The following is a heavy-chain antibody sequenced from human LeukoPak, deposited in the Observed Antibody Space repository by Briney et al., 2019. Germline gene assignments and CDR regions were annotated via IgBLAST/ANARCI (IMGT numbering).Heavy chain of an antibody. CDR1: GGSISSGVYY. CDR3: ARDLRHDILSGYYLYYFDY. V-gene: IGHV4-30-2*01. Sequence: SETLSLTCTVSGGSISSGVYYWSWIRQPPGKGLEWIGYIYHSGSTYYNPSLKSRVTISVDTSKNQFSLRLSSVTAADTAVYYCARDLRHDILSGYYLYYFDYWGQGTLVTVSS. D-gene: IGHD3-9*01. CDR2: IYHSGST. J-gene: IGHJ4*02.